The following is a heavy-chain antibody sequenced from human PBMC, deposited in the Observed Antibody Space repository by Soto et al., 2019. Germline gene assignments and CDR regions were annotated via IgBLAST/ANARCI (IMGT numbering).Heavy chain of an antibody. CDR2: IFTSGST. CDR3: ARDVYGSGNYYIAY. Sequence: QLQLQASGPGLVKPSETLSLTCTVSGDTFSTYYWSWIRQPAGKGLEWIGRIFTSGSTNYNPSLKSRVTMSVDTSKNQFSLKLRSVIAADTAVYYCARDVYGSGNYYIAYWGQGTLVTVSS. V-gene: IGHV4-4*07. D-gene: IGHD3-10*01. J-gene: IGHJ4*02. CDR1: GDTFSTYY.